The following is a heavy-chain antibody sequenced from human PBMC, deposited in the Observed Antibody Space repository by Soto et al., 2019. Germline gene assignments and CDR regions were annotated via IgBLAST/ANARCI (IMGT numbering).Heavy chain of an antibody. Sequence: SDTLSLTSTVSGGSISSSSYYWGWIRQPPGKGLEWIGSIYYSGSTYYNPSLKSRVTISVDTSKNQFPLKLSSVTAADTAVYYCARHYYDFWSGYSLDYFDYWGEGTLVTVSS. CDR1: GGSISSSSYY. CDR3: ARHYYDFWSGYSLDYFDY. J-gene: IGHJ4*02. D-gene: IGHD3-3*01. V-gene: IGHV4-39*01. CDR2: IYYSGST.